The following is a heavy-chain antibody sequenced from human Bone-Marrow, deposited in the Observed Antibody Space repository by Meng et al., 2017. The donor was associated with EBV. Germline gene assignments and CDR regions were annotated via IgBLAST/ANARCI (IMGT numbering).Heavy chain of an antibody. Sequence: QGKLVGSGGGLFKPGGSLRLSCAASGFTFSDHYMSWIRQAPGKGLEWVSYISSSGSTIYYADSVKGRFTISRDNAKNSLYLQMNSLRAEDTAVYYCAREYIDAWFDPWGQGTLVTVSS. D-gene: IGHD3-9*01. CDR2: ISSSGSTI. V-gene: IGHV3-11*01. CDR3: AREYIDAWFDP. J-gene: IGHJ5*02. CDR1: GFTFSDHY.